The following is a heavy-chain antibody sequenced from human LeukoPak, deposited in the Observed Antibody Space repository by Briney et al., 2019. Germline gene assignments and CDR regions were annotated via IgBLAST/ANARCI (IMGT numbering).Heavy chain of an antibody. Sequence: SEALSLTCTVSGGSISSYYWSWIRQPPGKGLEWIGYIYYNGNTNYSPSPKSRVTMSVDTSKNLFSLKVSSVTAADTAVYYCARGRSNYYGMDVWGQGTTVTVSS. CDR1: GGSISSYY. J-gene: IGHJ6*02. V-gene: IGHV4-59*01. CDR2: IYYNGNT. CDR3: ARGRSNYYGMDV. D-gene: IGHD1-26*01.